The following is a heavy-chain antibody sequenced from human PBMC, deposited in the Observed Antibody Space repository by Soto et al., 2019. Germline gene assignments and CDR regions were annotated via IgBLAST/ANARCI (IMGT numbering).Heavy chain of an antibody. Sequence: GGSLRLSCEGSGFTFSSFAVGWVCQAPGKGLEWLSSVSADGVSSFSADSVRGRFRVSRDNSKNTLFLQMRFLRVEDTAVYYCAKTRQAPVGTHFFDLWGQGTQVTVSS. V-gene: IGHV3-23*01. J-gene: IGHJ4*02. CDR3: AKTRQAPVGTHFFDL. CDR1: GFTFSSFA. CDR2: VSADGVSS.